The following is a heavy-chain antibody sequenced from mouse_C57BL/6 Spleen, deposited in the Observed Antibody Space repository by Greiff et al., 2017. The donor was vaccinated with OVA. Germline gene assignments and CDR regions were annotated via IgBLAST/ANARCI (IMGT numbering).Heavy chain of an antibody. CDR1: GYSFTGYY. V-gene: IGHV1-42*01. CDR3: ARGPYGYAMDY. D-gene: IGHD2-10*02. CDR2: INPSTGGT. J-gene: IGHJ4*01. Sequence: EVQLQQSGPELVKPGASVKISCKASGYSFTGYYMNWVKQSPEKSLEWIGEINPSTGGTTYNQKFKAKATLTVDKSSSTAYMQRKSLTSEDSAVYYCARGPYGYAMDYWGQGTSVTVSS.